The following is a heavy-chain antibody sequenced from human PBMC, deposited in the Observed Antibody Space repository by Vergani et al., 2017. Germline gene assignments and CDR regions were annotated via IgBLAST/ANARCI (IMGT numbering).Heavy chain of an antibody. CDR1: GGTFSSYA. D-gene: IGHD5-12*01. V-gene: IGHV1-69*04. Sequence: QVQLVQSGAEVKKPGSSVKVSCKASGGTFSSYAISWVRQAPGQGLEWMGRIIPILGIANYAQKFQGRVTITADKSTSTAYMELSSLRSEDTAVYYCATSPTIIVATTDNDYWGQGTLVTVSS. CDR3: ATSPTIIVATTDNDY. CDR2: IIPILGIA. J-gene: IGHJ4*02.